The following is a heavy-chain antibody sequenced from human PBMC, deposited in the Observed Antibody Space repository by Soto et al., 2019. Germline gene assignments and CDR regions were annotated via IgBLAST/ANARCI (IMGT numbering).Heavy chain of an antibody. CDR3: ARGYSGYDCLDY. CDR1: GGSLSGYY. Sequence: PSETLSLTCAVYGGSLSGYYWSWIRQPPGKGLEWIGEINHSGSTNYNPSLKSRVTISVDTSKNQFSLKLSSVTAADTAVYYCARGYSGYDCLDYWGQGTLVTVS. J-gene: IGHJ4*02. CDR2: INHSGST. V-gene: IGHV4-34*01. D-gene: IGHD5-12*01.